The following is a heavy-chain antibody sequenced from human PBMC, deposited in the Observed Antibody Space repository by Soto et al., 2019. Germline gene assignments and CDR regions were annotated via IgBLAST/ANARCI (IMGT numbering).Heavy chain of an antibody. Sequence: GASVKVSCKASGGTFSSYAISWVRQAPGQGLEWMGGIIPIFGTANYAQKFQGRVTITADESTSTAYMELSSLRSEDTAVYYRARAFRVFLEWSRYGMDVWGQGTTVTVSS. D-gene: IGHD3-3*01. CDR2: IIPIFGTA. V-gene: IGHV1-69*13. CDR1: GGTFSSYA. J-gene: IGHJ6*02. CDR3: ARAFRVFLEWSRYGMDV.